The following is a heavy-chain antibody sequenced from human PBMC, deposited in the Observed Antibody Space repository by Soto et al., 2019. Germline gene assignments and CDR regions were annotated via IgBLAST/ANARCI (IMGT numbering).Heavy chain of an antibody. D-gene: IGHD6-13*01. J-gene: IGHJ4*02. CDR2: ISAYNGNT. CDR1: GYTFTSYG. CDR3: ARVRAAAGSYYFDC. V-gene: IGHV1-18*04. Sequence: ATVKVSCKASGYTFTSYGISWVRQAPGQGLEWMGWISAYNGNTNYAQKLQGRVTMTTDTSTSTAYMELRSLRSDDTAVYYCARVRAAAGSYYFDCWGQGTLGTVSS.